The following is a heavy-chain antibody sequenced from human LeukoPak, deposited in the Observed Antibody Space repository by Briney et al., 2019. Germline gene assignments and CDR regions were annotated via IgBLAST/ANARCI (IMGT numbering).Heavy chain of an antibody. CDR1: GGSISSYY. V-gene: IGHV4-4*07. Sequence: SETLSLTCTVSGGSISSYYWSWIRQPAGKGLEWIGRIYTSGSTNYNPSLKSRVTMSVDTSKNQFSLKLSSVTAADTAVYYCARHPLFCSGGSCYSGAFDIWGQGTMVTVSS. J-gene: IGHJ3*02. CDR2: IYTSGST. CDR3: ARHPLFCSGGSCYSGAFDI. D-gene: IGHD2-15*01.